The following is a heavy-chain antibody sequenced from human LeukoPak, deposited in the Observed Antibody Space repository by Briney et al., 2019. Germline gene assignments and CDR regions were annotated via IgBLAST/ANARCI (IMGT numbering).Heavy chain of an antibody. V-gene: IGHV4-59*08. CDR3: ARLEVVPAASNNRFDP. CDR1: GGSISSYY. J-gene: IGHJ5*02. CDR2: IYYSGST. D-gene: IGHD2-2*01. Sequence: EPSETLSLTCTVSGGSISSYYWSWIRQPPGKGLEWIGYIYYSGSTNYNPSLKSRVTISVDTSKNQFSLKLSSVTAADTAVYYCARLEVVPAASNNRFDPWGQGTLVTASS.